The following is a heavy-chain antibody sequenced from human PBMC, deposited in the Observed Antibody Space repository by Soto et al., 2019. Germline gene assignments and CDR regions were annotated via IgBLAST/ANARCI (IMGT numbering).Heavy chain of an antibody. J-gene: IGHJ2*01. Sequence: QVQLQESGPGLVKPSQTLSLTCSVSGASISSGAYYWNWIRQHPGKGLEWIGNIYYSGSTHYNPSLKSRLNISMDMAKNQFSLKLTFVTAADTAVFYCAKGYDIMTGYYVGWYFDRWGRGTLVTVSS. CDR3: AKGYDIMTGYYVGWYFDR. V-gene: IGHV4-31*03. D-gene: IGHD3-9*01. CDR1: GASISSGAYY. CDR2: IYYSGST.